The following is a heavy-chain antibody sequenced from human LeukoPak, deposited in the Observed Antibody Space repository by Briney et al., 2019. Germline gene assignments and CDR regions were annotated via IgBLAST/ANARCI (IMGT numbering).Heavy chain of an antibody. D-gene: IGHD6-6*01. V-gene: IGHV1-2*04. CDR3: ARINVEYSTAFDI. J-gene: IGHJ3*02. Sequence: ASVKVSCKASGYTFTGYYMHWVRQAPGQGLEWMGWINPNSGGTNYAQKFQGWVTMTRDTSTSTVYMELSSLRSEDTAVYYCARINVEYSTAFDIWGQGTMVTVSS. CDR2: INPNSGGT. CDR1: GYTFTGYY.